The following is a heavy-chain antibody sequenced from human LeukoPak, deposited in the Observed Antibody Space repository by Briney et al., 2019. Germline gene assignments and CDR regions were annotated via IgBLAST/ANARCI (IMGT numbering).Heavy chain of an antibody. Sequence: GASVKVSCKASGYTFTSYGISWVRQAPGQGLEWMGWISAYNGNTNYAQKPQGRVTMTTDTSTSTAYMELRSLRSDDTAVYYCARAPDSRSGHPPSGNWFDPWGQGTLVTVSS. J-gene: IGHJ5*02. CDR1: GYTFTSYG. V-gene: IGHV1-18*01. CDR2: ISAYNGNT. CDR3: ARAPDSRSGHPPSGNWFDP. D-gene: IGHD3-10*01.